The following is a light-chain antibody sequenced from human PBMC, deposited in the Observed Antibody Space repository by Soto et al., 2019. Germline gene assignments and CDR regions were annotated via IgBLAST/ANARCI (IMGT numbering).Light chain of an antibody. CDR3: QKSYTTPLT. CDR1: QYINTF. V-gene: IGKV1-39*01. J-gene: IGKJ4*01. CDR2: GES. Sequence: QVTQSPSSLSSSLGDSVTITCWASQYINTFLNWYQQKTRKAPKLLIYGESTLQSGAPYRLSGSGSGADLNLTISSLQPEDFATYYCQKSYTTPLTFGGGTKVDIK.